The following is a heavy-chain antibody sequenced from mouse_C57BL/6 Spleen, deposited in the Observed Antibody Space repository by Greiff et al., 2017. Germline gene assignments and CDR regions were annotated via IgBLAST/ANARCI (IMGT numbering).Heavy chain of an antibody. J-gene: IGHJ2*01. CDR3: ASSGRYYGGNFDY. CDR2: IDPSDSYT. V-gene: IGHV1-69*01. Sequence: QVQLQQPGAELVRPGASVKLSCKASGYTFTSYGMHWVKQRPGQGLEWIGEIDPSDSYTNYNQKFKGKSTLTVDKSSSTAYMQLSSLTSEDSAVYCCASSGRYYGGNFDYWGQGTTLTVSS. CDR1: GYTFTSYG. D-gene: IGHD1-1*01.